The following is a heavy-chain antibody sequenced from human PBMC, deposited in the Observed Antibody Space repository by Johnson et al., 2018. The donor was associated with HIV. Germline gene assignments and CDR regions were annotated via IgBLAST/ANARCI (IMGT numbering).Heavy chain of an antibody. D-gene: IGHD6-19*01. V-gene: IGHV3-30-3*02. J-gene: IGHJ3*02. CDR2: ISYDGSNK. Sequence: QVQLVESGGGVVQPGTSLRLSCAASGFTFTSFAMHWVRQAPGKGLEWVGFISYDGSNKYFTDSVRGRFTISRDNSRNTLFLQMNSLRAEDTAVYYCAKIIGYSSGLEIWGQGTMVTVSS. CDR3: AKIIGYSSGLEI. CDR1: GFTFTSFA.